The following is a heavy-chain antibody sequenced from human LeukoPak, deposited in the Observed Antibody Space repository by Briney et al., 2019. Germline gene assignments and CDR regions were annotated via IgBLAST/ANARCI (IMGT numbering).Heavy chain of an antibody. CDR2: IYYSGST. J-gene: IGHJ4*02. D-gene: IGHD3-3*01. Sequence: PSETLSLTCTVSGDSISSSTYYWGWIRQPPGKGLEWIGSIYYSGSTYYNPSLKSRVTISVDTSKNHFSLKLSSVTAADTAVYYCATSYLTIFGVVIMYFDYWGQGTLVTVSS. V-gene: IGHV4-39*07. CDR1: GDSISSSTYY. CDR3: ATSYLTIFGVVIMYFDY.